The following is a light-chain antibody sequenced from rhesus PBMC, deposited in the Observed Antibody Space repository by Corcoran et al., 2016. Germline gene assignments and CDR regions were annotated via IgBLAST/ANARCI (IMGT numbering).Light chain of an antibody. CDR3: QQSSNLYS. CDR1: QSVGSY. CDR2: GPS. V-gene: IGKV3-24*04. J-gene: IGKJ2*01. Sequence: ETVVTQSPATLSLSPGERATLSCRASQSVGSYLAWYQQKPGQAPRLLLYGPSSRATGIPDRFSGSGSGTDFTLPISSLEPEDVGVYYCQQSSNLYSFGQGTKVEIE.